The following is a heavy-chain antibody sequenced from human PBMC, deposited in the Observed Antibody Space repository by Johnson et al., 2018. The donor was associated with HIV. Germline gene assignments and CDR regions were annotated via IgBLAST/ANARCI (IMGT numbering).Heavy chain of an antibody. CDR3: ARAHFPYCGGDCYSFAFDI. J-gene: IGHJ3*02. D-gene: IGHD2-21*02. CDR1: GFTFSSYT. V-gene: IGHV3-30-3*01. CDR2: ISYDGSNQ. Sequence: QVQLVESGGGVVQPGRSLRLSCAASGFTFSSYTMHWVRQAPGKGLAWVAVISYDGSNQYYGDSVKGRFTISRDNSKNTLFLQMSSLSAEDTAVYYCARAHFPYCGGDCYSFAFDIWGQGTVVTVSS.